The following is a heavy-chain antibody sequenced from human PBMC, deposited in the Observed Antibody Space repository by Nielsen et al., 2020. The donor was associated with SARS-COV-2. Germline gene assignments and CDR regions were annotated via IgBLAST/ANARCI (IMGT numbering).Heavy chain of an antibody. CDR2: MNPINAKT. Sequence: ASVKVSCKASGYTFTTYDINWVRQATGQGLEWMGWMNPINAKTGYAQKFQGRVTMTRDTSIGTAYMELSSLTSEDTAMYYCASSRWQRFPDYWGQGTLVTVSS. CDR3: ASSRWQRFPDY. CDR1: GYTFTTYD. V-gene: IGHV1-8*01. J-gene: IGHJ4*02. D-gene: IGHD5-24*01.